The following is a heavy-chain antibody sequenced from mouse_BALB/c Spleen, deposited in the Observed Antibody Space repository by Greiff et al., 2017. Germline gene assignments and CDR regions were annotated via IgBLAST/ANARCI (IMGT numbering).Heavy chain of an antibody. CDR2: IYPGNGDT. CDR1: GYTFTSYN. Sequence: QVQLQQPGAELVKPGASVKMSCKASGYTFTSYNMHWVKQTPGQGLEWIGAIYPGNGDTSYNQKFKGKATLTADKSSSTAYMQLSSLTSEDSAVYYCARGGDYGYRFAYWGQGTLVTVSA. D-gene: IGHD1-2*01. CDR3: ARGGDYGYRFAY. V-gene: IGHV1-12*01. J-gene: IGHJ3*01.